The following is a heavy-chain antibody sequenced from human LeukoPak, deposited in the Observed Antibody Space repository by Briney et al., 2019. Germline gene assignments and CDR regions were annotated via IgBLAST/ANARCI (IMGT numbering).Heavy chain of an antibody. J-gene: IGHJ4*02. CDR3: ARDLGYPLDY. CDR1: GFTFRNDW. D-gene: IGHD2-15*01. V-gene: IGHV3-74*01. CDR2: TNSDGSNT. Sequence: GGSLRLSCAASGFTFRNDWMHWVRQAPGKGLVWVSLTNSDGSNTIYADSVKGRFTVSRDNAKSTLYLQMNSLRAEDTAVYYCARDLGYPLDYWGQGTLVTVSS.